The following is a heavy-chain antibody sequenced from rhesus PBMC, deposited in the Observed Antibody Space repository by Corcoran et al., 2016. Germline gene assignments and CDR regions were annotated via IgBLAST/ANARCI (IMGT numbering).Heavy chain of an antibody. D-gene: IGHD1-26*01. J-gene: IGHJ4*01. CDR1: GYTFTDYY. CDR2: GDPKDGEE. V-gene: IGHV1-111*02. CDR3: ATALPLTVTDFDY. Sequence: EVQLVPSGAEVKKPGASVKISCKASGYTFTDYYLHWVRQATGKRLEWMGRGDPKDGEEKHAHKFQDRVTITSDTSTDTAYMELSSLRSEDTAVYDCATALPLTVTDFDYWGQGVLVTVSS.